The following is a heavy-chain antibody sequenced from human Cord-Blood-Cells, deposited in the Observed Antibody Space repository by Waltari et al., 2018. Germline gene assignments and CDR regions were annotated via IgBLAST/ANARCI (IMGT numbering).Heavy chain of an antibody. CDR1: GYTFTSYA. Sequence: QVQLVQSGAEVKKPGASVKVSCKASGYTFTSYAKHWVRQAPGQRLEWMGWINAGNGNTKYSQKFQGRVTITRDTSASTAYMELSSLRSEDTAVYYCARVVPAVAGYWYFDLWGRGTLVTVSS. CDR2: INAGNGNT. CDR3: ARVVPAVAGYWYFDL. V-gene: IGHV1-3*01. D-gene: IGHD6-19*01. J-gene: IGHJ2*01.